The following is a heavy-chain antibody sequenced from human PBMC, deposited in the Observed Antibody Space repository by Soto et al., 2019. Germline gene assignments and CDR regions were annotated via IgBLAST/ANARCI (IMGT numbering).Heavy chain of an antibody. Sequence: GGSLRLSCAASGFSFVNYAMNWVRQAPGKGLEWVSGLSGSGTSTYYADSVKGRFTISRDNSRDTLFLQMNSLTADDTAVYYCAKATTNGGWFNPFDSWGKGALVTVSS. D-gene: IGHD6-19*01. J-gene: IGHJ4*02. CDR1: GFSFVNYA. CDR3: AKATTNGGWFNPFDS. V-gene: IGHV3-23*01. CDR2: LSGSGTST.